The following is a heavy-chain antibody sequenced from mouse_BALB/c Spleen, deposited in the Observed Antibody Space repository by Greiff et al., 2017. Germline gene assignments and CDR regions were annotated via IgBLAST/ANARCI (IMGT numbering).Heavy chain of an antibody. CDR3: ARAGYGTIFDY. CDR2: ISSGSSTI. D-gene: IGHD1-1*01. CDR1: GFTFSSFG. Sequence: EVQRVESGGGLVQPGGSRKLSCAASGFTFSSFGMHWVRQAPEKGLEWVAYISSGSSTIYYADTVKGRFTISRDNPKNTLFLQMTSLRSEDTAMYYCARAGYGTIFDYWGQGTTLTVSS. V-gene: IGHV5-17*02. J-gene: IGHJ2*01.